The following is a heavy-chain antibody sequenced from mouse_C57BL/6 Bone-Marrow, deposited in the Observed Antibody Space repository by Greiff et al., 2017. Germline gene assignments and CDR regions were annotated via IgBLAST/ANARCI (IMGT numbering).Heavy chain of an antibody. CDR1: GFNIKDYY. V-gene: IGHV14-2*01. J-gene: IGHJ4*01. D-gene: IGHD2-4*01. CDR2: IDPEDGET. Sequence: EVQLQQSGAELVKPGASVKLSCTASGFNIKDYYMHWVKQRTEQGLEWIGRIDPEDGETKYAPKFQVKATITADASSNTAYLQLSSLTSEDTAYYDCARWSDYDSDYCALDDWGQGTTVTVS. CDR3: ARWSDYDSDYCALDD.